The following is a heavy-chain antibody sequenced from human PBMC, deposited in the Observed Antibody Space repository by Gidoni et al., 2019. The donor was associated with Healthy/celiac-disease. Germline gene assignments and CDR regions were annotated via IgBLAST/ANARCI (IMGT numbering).Heavy chain of an antibody. CDR1: GGSISSYY. Sequence: QVQLQESGPGLVKPSETLSLTCTVSGGSISSYYWSWIRQPAGKGLEWIGRIYTSGSTNYNPSLKSRVTMSVDTPKNQFSLKLSSVTAADTAVYYCARVQGYDSSGYSLGAFDIWGQGTMVTVSS. J-gene: IGHJ3*02. V-gene: IGHV4-4*07. D-gene: IGHD3-22*01. CDR2: IYTSGST. CDR3: ARVQGYDSSGYSLGAFDI.